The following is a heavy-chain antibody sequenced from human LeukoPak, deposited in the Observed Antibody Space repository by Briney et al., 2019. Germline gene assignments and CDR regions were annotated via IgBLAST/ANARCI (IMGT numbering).Heavy chain of an antibody. Sequence: ASVKVSCTASGYTFTSYGISWVRQAPGLGLEWMGWISPNSGDTNYAQNLQGRVTMTTDTSTSTAYMELRSLRSDDPAVYYCARGGMLSVAGLAYWGQGTLVTVSS. CDR3: ARGGMLSVAGLAY. CDR1: GYTFTSYG. CDR2: ISPNSGDT. J-gene: IGHJ4*02. D-gene: IGHD3-10*02. V-gene: IGHV1-18*01.